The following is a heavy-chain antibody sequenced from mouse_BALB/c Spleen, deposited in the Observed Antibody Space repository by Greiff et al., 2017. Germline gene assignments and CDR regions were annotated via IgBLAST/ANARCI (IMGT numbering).Heavy chain of an antibody. Sequence: LVESGGGFVKPGGSLKLSCAASGFTFSSYTMSWGRQTPEKRLEWVATISSGGSYTYYPDSVKGRFTISRDNAKNTLYLQMSSLKSEDTAMYYCTRDEGFDYWGQGTTLTVSS. V-gene: IGHV5-6-4*01. CDR3: TRDEGFDY. CDR2: ISSGGSYT. CDR1: GFTFSSYT. J-gene: IGHJ2*01.